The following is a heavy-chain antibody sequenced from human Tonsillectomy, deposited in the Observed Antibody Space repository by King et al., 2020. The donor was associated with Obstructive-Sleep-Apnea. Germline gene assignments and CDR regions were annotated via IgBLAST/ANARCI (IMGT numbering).Heavy chain of an antibody. CDR1: GDSIGNGYY. J-gene: IGHJ4*02. D-gene: IGHD4-11*01. V-gene: IGHV4-38-2*02. CDR3: ARETTVAPDDDY. CDR2: LYYRGNT. Sequence: VQLQESGPGLVKPSETLSLTCTVSGDSIGNGYYWGWIRQPPGKGLEFIGSLYYRGNTYYNPSLKSRVTISVDTSKNQFSLNLRFVTAADSAVYFCARETTVAPDDDYWGQGILVTVSS.